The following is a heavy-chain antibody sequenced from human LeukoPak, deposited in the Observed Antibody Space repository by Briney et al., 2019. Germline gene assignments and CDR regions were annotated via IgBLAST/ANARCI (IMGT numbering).Heavy chain of an antibody. CDR1: GYTLTELS. D-gene: IGHD4-17*01. V-gene: IGHV1-24*01. Sequence: ASLRVSCKVSGYTLTELSMHWARQAPGKGLEWMGGFDPEDGETIYAQKFQGRVTMTEDTSTDTAYMELSSLRSEDTAVYYCVAVTMMASVAFDIWGQGTMVTGSS. CDR3: VAVTMMASVAFDI. CDR2: FDPEDGET. J-gene: IGHJ3*02.